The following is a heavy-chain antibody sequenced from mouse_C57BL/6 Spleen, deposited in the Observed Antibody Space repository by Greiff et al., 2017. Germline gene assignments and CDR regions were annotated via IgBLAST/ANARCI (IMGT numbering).Heavy chain of an antibody. CDR1: GYTFTSSG. Sequence: QVQLQQSGAELARPGASVKLSCKASGYTFTSSGISWVKQRTGQGLEWIGEIYPRSGNTYYNEKFKGKATLTADKSSSTAYMELRCLTSDHSAVYFCARKGNWDEVGYFDVRGTGTTVTVSS. CDR2: IYPRSGNT. J-gene: IGHJ1*03. D-gene: IGHD4-1*01. CDR3: ARKGNWDEVGYFDV. V-gene: IGHV1-81*01.